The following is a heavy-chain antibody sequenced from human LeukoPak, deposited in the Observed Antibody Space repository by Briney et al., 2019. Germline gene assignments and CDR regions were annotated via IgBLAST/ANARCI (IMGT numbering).Heavy chain of an antibody. D-gene: IGHD3-22*01. Sequence: SSETLSPTCAVYGGSFSGYYWSWIRQPPGKGLEWIGEINYSGSTNYNPSLKSRVTISVDTSKNQFSLTLSSVTAADTAVYYCARQYYYDPRDSQRGAFDSWGQGTLVTVSS. CDR3: ARQYYYDPRDSQRGAFDS. CDR2: INYSGST. CDR1: GGSFSGYY. V-gene: IGHV4-34*01. J-gene: IGHJ4*02.